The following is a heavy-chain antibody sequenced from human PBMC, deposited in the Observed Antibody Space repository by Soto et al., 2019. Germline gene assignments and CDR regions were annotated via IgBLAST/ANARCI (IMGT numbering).Heavy chain of an antibody. CDR1: GFTFTSSA. J-gene: IGHJ4*02. Sequence: EVQLLESGGRLVLPGGSLRLSCAASGFTFTSSAMNWVRQAPGKGLEWVSGISSSGGLTYYADSVKGRFSISRDNSKNTLYLQMNSLRAEDPAVYYCAKVVFSFDYWGQGTLVTVSS. CDR3: AKVVFSFDY. V-gene: IGHV3-23*01. CDR2: ISSSGGLT.